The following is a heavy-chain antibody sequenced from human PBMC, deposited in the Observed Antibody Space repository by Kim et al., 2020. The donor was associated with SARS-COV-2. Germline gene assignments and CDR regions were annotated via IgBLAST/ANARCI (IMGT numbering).Heavy chain of an antibody. J-gene: IGHJ3*02. D-gene: IGHD1-26*01. CDR3: ARANSGSYLSAFDI. Sequence: GGSLRLSCAASGFTFSSYAMHWVRQAPGKGLEWVAVISYDGSNKYYADSVKGRFTISRDNSKNTLYLQMNSLRAEDTAVYYCARANSGSYLSAFDIWGQG. CDR1: GFTFSSYA. CDR2: ISYDGSNK. V-gene: IGHV3-30-3*01.